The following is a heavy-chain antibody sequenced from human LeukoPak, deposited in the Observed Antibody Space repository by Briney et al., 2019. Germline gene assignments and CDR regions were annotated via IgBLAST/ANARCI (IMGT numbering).Heavy chain of an antibody. CDR2: IYYSGST. D-gene: IGHD5-12*01. V-gene: IGHV4-39*07. CDR1: GGSINSGDYY. J-gene: IGHJ4*02. CDR3: ARSPWLRRWGYYFDY. Sequence: SETLSLTCTVSGGSINSGDYYWVWIRQPPGKGLEWIGSIYYSGSTSYNPSLKSRVTMTVDTSKSQFSLKLSSVTAADTAVYYCARSPWLRRWGYYFDYWGQGTLVTVSS.